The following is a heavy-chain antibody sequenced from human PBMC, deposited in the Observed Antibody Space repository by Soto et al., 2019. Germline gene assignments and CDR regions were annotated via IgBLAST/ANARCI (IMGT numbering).Heavy chain of an antibody. V-gene: IGHV1-3*01. Sequence: GASVKVSCKAREETFSSFSIHWVRQAPGQSLEWMGWIKVANGITKYSQTFQGRVTITWDTSTSTAYMELSSLTSEDTAVYYCARTRTTPYSRQSNWFDPWGQGSLVTVSS. CDR3: ARTRTTPYSRQSNWFDP. D-gene: IGHD4-4*01. CDR1: EETFSSFS. J-gene: IGHJ5*02. CDR2: IKVANGIT.